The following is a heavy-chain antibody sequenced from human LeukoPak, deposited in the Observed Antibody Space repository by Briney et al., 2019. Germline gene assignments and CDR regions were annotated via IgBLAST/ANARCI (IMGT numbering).Heavy chain of an antibody. V-gene: IGHV4-34*01. Sequence: SETLSLTCAVYGGSFSGYYWSWIRQPPGKGLEWIGEINHSGSTNYNPSLKSRVTISVDTSKNQFSLKLSSVTAADTAVYYCARRIRGYGGYVGLGYLFDWGQGTLVTVSS. D-gene: IGHD5-12*01. J-gene: IGHJ4*02. CDR3: ARRIRGYGGYVGLGYLFD. CDR2: INHSGST. CDR1: GGSFSGYY.